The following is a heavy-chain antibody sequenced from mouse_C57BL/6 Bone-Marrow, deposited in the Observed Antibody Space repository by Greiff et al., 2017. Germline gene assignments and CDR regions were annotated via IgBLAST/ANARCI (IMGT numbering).Heavy chain of an antibody. CDR2: IYPGGGYT. CDR3: ARTGTGFDY. Sequence: QVQLQQSGPELVRPGTSVKMSCKASGYTFTNYWIGWAKQRPGHGLEWIGCIYPGGGYTNYNEKFKGKATLTADKSSSTAYMQFSSQTSEDSAIYDGARTGTGFDYWGQGTTLTVSS. CDR1: GYTFTNYW. V-gene: IGHV1-63*01. J-gene: IGHJ2*01. D-gene: IGHD4-1*01.